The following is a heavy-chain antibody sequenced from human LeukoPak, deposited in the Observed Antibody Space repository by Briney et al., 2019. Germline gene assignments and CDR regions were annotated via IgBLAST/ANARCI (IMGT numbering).Heavy chain of an antibody. J-gene: IGHJ3*02. CDR1: GFTFSNYA. CDR2: ISSTRSTM. Sequence: GGSLRLSCAASGFTFSNYAMNWVRQAPGKGLEWVSYISSTRSTMYYADSVKGRFTISRDNGKNSLYLQMNSLRDGDTAVYSCARSFDIWGQGTMVTVSS. V-gene: IGHV3-48*02. CDR3: ARSFDI.